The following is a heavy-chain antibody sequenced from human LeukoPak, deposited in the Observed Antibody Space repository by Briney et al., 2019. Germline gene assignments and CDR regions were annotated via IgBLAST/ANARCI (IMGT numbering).Heavy chain of an antibody. V-gene: IGHV1-8*01. J-gene: IGHJ3*02. CDR3: ARDKAAAGIGWNAFDI. D-gene: IGHD6-13*01. CDR2: MNPNSGNT. CDR1: GYTFTSYD. Sequence: ASVKVSCKASGYTFTSYDINWVRQATGQGLEWMGWMNPNSGNTGYAQKFQGRVTMTRNTSISTAYMELSSLRSEDTAVYYCARDKAAAGIGWNAFDIWGQGTMVAVSS.